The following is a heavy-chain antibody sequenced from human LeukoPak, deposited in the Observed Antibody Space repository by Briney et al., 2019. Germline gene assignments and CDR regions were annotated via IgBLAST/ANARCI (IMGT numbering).Heavy chain of an antibody. D-gene: IGHD6-13*01. CDR1: GGSFSGYY. CDR2: INHSGST. V-gene: IGHV4-34*01. CDR3: ARGRFRYSSLGAFDY. J-gene: IGHJ4*02. Sequence: TSETLSLTCAVYGGSFSGYYWSWIRQPPGKGLEWIGEINHSGSTNYNPSLKSRVTISVDTSKNQFSLKLSSVTAADTAVYYCARGRFRYSSLGAFDYWGQGTLVTASS.